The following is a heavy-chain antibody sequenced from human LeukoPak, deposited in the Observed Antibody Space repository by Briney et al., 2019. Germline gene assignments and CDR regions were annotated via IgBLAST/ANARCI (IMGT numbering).Heavy chain of an antibody. Sequence: GGSLRLSCAASGFTFSNAWMSWVRQAPGKGLEWVGRIKSKTDGGTTDYAAPVKGRFTSSRHDSKNTLYLQMNSLKTEDTAVYYCTTGGDGYNIFDYWGQGTLVTVSS. J-gene: IGHJ4*02. V-gene: IGHV3-15*01. CDR2: IKSKTDGGTT. CDR1: GFTFSNAW. D-gene: IGHD5-24*01. CDR3: TTGGDGYNIFDY.